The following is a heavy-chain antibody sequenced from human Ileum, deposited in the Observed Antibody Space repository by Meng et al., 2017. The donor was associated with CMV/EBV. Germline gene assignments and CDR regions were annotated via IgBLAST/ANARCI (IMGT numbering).Heavy chain of an antibody. Sequence: SFSGYDWSWIRQPPGKGLEWIGEINHSGSTNYNPSLKSRVTISVDTSKNQFSLKLSSVTAADTAVYYCARGINCSSTSCYTPRGTFDYWGQGTLVTVSS. CDR3: ARGINCSSTSCYTPRGTFDY. CDR2: INHSGST. CDR1: SFSGYD. D-gene: IGHD2-2*02. V-gene: IGHV4-34*01. J-gene: IGHJ4*02.